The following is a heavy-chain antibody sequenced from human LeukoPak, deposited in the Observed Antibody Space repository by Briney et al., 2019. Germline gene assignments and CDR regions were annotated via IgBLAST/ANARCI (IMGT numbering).Heavy chain of an antibody. CDR1: GGTFSSYA. CDR2: ISGDNGDT. J-gene: IGHJ6*02. Sequence: VASVKVSCKASGGTFSSYAISWVRQAPGQGLEWVGWISGDNGDTKYAQNFQGRVTMSTDTSTSTAYMELRSLRSDDTAVYYCARRSMDVWGQGTTVTVSS. CDR3: ARRSMDV. V-gene: IGHV1-18*01.